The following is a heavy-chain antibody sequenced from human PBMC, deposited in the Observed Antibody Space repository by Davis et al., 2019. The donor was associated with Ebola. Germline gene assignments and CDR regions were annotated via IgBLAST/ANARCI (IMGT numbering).Heavy chain of an antibody. CDR3: ARGYDSSGYYY. D-gene: IGHD3-22*01. CDR2: INHSGST. V-gene: IGHV4-34*01. Sequence: MPSETLSLTCAVYGGSFSGYYWSWIRQPPGKGLEWIGEINHSGSTNYNPSLKSRVTISVDTSKNQFSLKLSSVTAADTAVYYCARGYDSSGYYYWGQGTLVTVSS. J-gene: IGHJ4*02. CDR1: GGSFSGYY.